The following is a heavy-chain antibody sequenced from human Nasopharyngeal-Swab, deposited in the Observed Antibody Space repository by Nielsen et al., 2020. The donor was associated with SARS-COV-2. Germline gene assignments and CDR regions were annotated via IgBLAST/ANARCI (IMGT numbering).Heavy chain of an antibody. Sequence: GEYLKISCARSELTFTEHYMTWVRLAPGKALEWVASINQDGSEEYYVGSVRGRFTISRDNTKKLVYLQMNSLRAEDTAVYYCARDLDSWGQGTLVTVSS. CDR1: ELTFTEHY. V-gene: IGHV3-7*01. CDR2: INQDGSEE. J-gene: IGHJ4*02. CDR3: ARDLDS.